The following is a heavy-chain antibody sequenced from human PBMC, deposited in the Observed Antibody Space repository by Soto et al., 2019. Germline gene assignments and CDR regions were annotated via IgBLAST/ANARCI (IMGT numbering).Heavy chain of an antibody. Sequence: TLSLTCTVSGGSISIGGYYWVWMRQQPGKGREWVGYGCDSGSSYDNPALDRRIATSVDTSKNEFSLKHSPGTAADAGVYYCASVLGGSCSGGSCYRYFQDRGRGTLVTVSS. D-gene: IGHD2-15*01. CDR1: GGSISIGGYY. CDR2: GCDSGSS. V-gene: IGHV4-31*03. CDR3: ASVLGGSCSGGSCYRYFQD. J-gene: IGHJ1*01.